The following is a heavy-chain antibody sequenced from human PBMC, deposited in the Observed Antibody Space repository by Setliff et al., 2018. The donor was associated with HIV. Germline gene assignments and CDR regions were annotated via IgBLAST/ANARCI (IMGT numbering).Heavy chain of an antibody. Sequence: SETLSLTCTVSGGSISSGSYYWSWIRQPAGKGLEWIGRIYTSGSTNYNPSLKSRVTISVDTSKNQFSLRLRSVTATDTAVYYCARHLWFYYVAESYGYFDYWGQGSLVTVSS. J-gene: IGHJ4*02. CDR2: IYTSGST. D-gene: IGHD3-10*01. CDR1: GGSISSGSYY. CDR3: ARHLWFYYVAESYGYFDY. V-gene: IGHV4-61*02.